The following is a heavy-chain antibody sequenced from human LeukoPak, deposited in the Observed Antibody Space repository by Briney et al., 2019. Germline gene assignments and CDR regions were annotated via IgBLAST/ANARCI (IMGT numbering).Heavy chain of an antibody. CDR1: GFTVSSNH. Sequence: GGSLRLSCAASGFTVSSNHMTWVRQAPGKGLEWVSAIYSGGSTYYADSVKGRFIISRDNSRNTLYLQMNNLRAEDTAVYYCARAWAPAGLYLDYWGQGTLVTVSS. V-gene: IGHV3-53*01. CDR3: ARAWAPAGLYLDY. CDR2: IYSGGST. D-gene: IGHD6-13*01. J-gene: IGHJ4*02.